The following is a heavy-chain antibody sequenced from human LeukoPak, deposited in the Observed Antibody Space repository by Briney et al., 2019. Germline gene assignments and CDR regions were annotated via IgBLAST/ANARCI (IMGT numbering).Heavy chain of an antibody. J-gene: IGHJ4*02. CDR3: ATRAGYFDY. CDR2: IKPDGSEK. CDR1: GFTFSSYS. D-gene: IGHD6-19*01. V-gene: IGHV3-7*02. Sequence: PGGSLRLSCAASGFTFSSYSMNWVRQAPGKGLEWVANIKPDGSEKYYVDSVKGRFTISRDNAKNSLYLQMNSLRAEDTAVYYCATRAGYFDYWGQGTLVTVSS.